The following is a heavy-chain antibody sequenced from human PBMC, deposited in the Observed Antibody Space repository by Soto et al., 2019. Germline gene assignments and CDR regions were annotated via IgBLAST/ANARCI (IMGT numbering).Heavy chain of an antibody. J-gene: IGHJ4*02. V-gene: IGHV3-30-3*01. CDR2: ISYDGSNK. Sequence: PGGSLRLSCAASGFTFSSYAMHWVRQAPGKGLEWVAVISYDGSNKYYADSVKGRFTISRDNSKNTLYLQMNSLRAEDTAVYYCAREAQTQYFDYWGQGTLVTVSS. CDR1: GFTFSSYA. CDR3: AREAQTQYFDY.